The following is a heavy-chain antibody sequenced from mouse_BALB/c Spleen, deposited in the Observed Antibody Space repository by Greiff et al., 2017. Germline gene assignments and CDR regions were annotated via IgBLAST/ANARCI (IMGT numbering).Heavy chain of an antibody. D-gene: IGHD1-2*01. V-gene: IGHV1-20*02. CDR1: GYSFTGYF. CDR2: INPYNGDT. Sequence: EVQLHQSGPELVKPGASVKISCKASGYSFTGYFMNWVMQSHGKSLEWIGRINPYNGDTFYNQKFKGKATLTVDKSSSTAHMELRSLASEDSAVYYCARSITTEGYWGQGTTLTVSS. J-gene: IGHJ2*01. CDR3: ARSITTEGY.